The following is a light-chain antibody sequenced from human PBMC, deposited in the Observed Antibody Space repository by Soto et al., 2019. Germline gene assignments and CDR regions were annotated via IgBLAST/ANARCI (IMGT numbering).Light chain of an antibody. CDR1: SSDFGSYEF. CDR2: EVH. V-gene: IGLV2-14*02. CDR3: SSYTSSSILV. Sequence: QSVLTQPASVSGSPGQSITISCTGTSSDFGSYEFVSWYQQHPGQVPKLIIYEVHNRPSGVSDRFSGSKSGNTASLTISALQEEDEADFYCSSYTSSSILVFGGGTKVTVL. J-gene: IGLJ1*01.